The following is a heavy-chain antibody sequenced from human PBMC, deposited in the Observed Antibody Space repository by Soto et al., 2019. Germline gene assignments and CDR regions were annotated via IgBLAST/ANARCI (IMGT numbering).Heavy chain of an antibody. D-gene: IGHD6-6*01. CDR2: INHSGST. CDR1: GGSFSGYY. V-gene: IGHV4-34*01. CDR3: ARLRSIAARPFDY. Sequence: SETLSLTCAVYGGSFSGYYWSWIRQPPGQGLEWIGEINHSGSTNYNPYLKSRVTISVDTSKNQFSLKLSSVTAADTAVYYCARLRSIAARPFDYWGQGTLVTVSS. J-gene: IGHJ4*02.